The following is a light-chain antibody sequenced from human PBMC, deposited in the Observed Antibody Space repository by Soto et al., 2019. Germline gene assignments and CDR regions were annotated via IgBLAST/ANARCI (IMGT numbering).Light chain of an antibody. CDR3: QQYNYWPPIT. CDR2: GIY. Sequence: EIVMTQSPGTLSVSPGETATLSCRASQVLGTNLAWYQQKPGQSPTLLIYGIYIRATGVPVRFTGSGSGTEFTLTITSLQSEDFATYSWQQYNYWPPITFGQGTRLEIK. V-gene: IGKV3-15*01. J-gene: IGKJ5*01. CDR1: QVLGTN.